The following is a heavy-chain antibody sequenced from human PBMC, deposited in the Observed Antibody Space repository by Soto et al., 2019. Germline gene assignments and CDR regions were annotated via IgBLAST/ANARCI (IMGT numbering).Heavy chain of an antibody. J-gene: IGHJ6*02. D-gene: IGHD4-4*01. V-gene: IGHV1-2*04. CDR1: GYTFTGYY. Sequence: ASVKVSCKASGYTFTGYYIHWVRQAPGQGLEWMGWINPNSGGTNYAQKFQGWVTMTRDTSISTAYMELSRLRSDDTAVYYCARDEVTTFLVGEYYYGMDVWGQGTTVTVSS. CDR3: ARDEVTTFLVGEYYYGMDV. CDR2: INPNSGGT.